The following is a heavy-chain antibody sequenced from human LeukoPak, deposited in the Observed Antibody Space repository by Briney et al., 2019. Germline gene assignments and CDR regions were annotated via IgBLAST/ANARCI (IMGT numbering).Heavy chain of an antibody. CDR3: ARDPNHLTDYYGLGSYWYYYGMDV. V-gene: IGHV3-30*04. CDR1: GFTFSSYA. J-gene: IGHJ6*02. CDR2: ISYDGSNK. D-gene: IGHD3-10*01. Sequence: SGGSLRLSCAASGFTFSSYAMHWVRQAPGKGLEWVAVISYDGSNKYYADSVKGRFTISRDNSKNTLYLQMNSLRAEDTAVYYCARDPNHLTDYYGLGSYWYYYGMDVWGQGTTVTVSS.